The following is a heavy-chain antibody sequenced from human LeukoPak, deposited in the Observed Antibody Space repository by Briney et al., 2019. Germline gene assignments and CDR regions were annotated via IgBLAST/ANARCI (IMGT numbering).Heavy chain of an antibody. D-gene: IGHD1-1*01. CDR3: ARDMKYNWNDHETGDAFDI. J-gene: IGHJ3*02. V-gene: IGHV1-18*04. Sequence: ASVKVSCKASGYTFTDHFLHWVRQAPGQGLQWMGWISAYNGNTNYAQKLQGRVTMTTDTSTSTAYMELRSLRSDDTAVYYCARDMKYNWNDHETGDAFDIWGQGTMVTVSS. CDR1: GYTFTDHF. CDR2: ISAYNGNT.